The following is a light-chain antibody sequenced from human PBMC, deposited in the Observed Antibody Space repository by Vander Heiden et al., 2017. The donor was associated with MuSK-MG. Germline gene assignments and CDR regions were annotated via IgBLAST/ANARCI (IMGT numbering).Light chain of an antibody. J-gene: IGKJ2*01. Sequence: DIHLTQSPSFLSASVGDRVTITCRASQGISSYLAWYQQKPGKAPKLLIYAASTLQSGVPSRFSGSGSGTEFTLTISSLQPEDFATYYCQQLNSYPDTFGQGTKLEIK. V-gene: IGKV1-9*01. CDR3: QQLNSYPDT. CDR1: QGISSY. CDR2: AAS.